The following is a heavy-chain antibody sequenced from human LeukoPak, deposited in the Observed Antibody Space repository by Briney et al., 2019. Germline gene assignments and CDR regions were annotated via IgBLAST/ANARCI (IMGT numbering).Heavy chain of an antibody. J-gene: IGHJ4*02. V-gene: IGHV3-7*01. CDR3: ARGGLYYYDSSGYIDY. Sequence: GGSLRLSCAASGFTFSSYWMSWVRQAPGKGLEWVANIEQDGSEKYYVDSVKGRFTISRDNAKNSLYLQINSLRAEDTAVYYCARGGLYYYDSSGYIDYWGRGTLVTVSS. CDR2: IEQDGSEK. CDR1: GFTFSSYW. D-gene: IGHD3-22*01.